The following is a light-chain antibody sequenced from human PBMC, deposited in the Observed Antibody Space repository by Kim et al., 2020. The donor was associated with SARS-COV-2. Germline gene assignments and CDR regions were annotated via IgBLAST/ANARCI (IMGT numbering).Light chain of an antibody. V-gene: IGKV4-1*01. J-gene: IGKJ2*01. CDR1: QSILYNSKKY. CDR2: WAS. CDR3: QQFHTPPYT. Sequence: DIVMTQSPDSLAVSLGEGATITCKSSQSILYNSKKYLAWYQQRPGQPPKLLIYWASTRQSGVPDRFSGSGSGTDFTLTISSLQAEDVAVYYCQQFHTPPYTFGQGTKLDI.